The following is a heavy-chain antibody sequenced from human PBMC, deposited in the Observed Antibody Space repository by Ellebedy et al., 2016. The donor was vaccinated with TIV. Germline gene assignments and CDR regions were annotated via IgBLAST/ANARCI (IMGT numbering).Heavy chain of an antibody. Sequence: GESLKISCEAFGFSFRSYWMSSVRQAPRKGLEWVANIRGDSEKYYVDSVKGRFTISRDNGKNSLYLQMHSLRPEDTAVYYCARRGSYGDYAVQINSWFDSWGQGTLVTVSS. V-gene: IGHV3-7*01. D-gene: IGHD4-17*01. CDR1: GFSFRSYW. J-gene: IGHJ5*01. CDR2: IRGDSEK. CDR3: ARRGSYGDYAVQINSWFDS.